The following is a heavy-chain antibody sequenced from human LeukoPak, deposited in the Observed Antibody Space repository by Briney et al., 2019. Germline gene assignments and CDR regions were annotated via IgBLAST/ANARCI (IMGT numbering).Heavy chain of an antibody. CDR3: ARRAFTVNWGFDY. J-gene: IGHJ4*02. V-gene: IGHV4-59*08. D-gene: IGHD7-27*01. CDR1: GGSINSDY. CDR2: IYNSGST. Sequence: SETLSLTCTVSGGSINSDYWSWLRQSPGKGLEWIGYIYNSGSTNYKSSLRSRVTISLDTSKNQFSLNLSSVTAADTAVYYCARRAFTVNWGFDYWGQGTLVTVSS.